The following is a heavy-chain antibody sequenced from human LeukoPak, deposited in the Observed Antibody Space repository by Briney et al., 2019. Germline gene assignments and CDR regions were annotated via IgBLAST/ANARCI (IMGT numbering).Heavy chain of an antibody. CDR1: GFTFSAYA. V-gene: IGHV3-23*01. Sequence: PGGSLRLSCSASGFTFSAYAMYWVRQAGGKGLEWVSAISGSGGSTYYADSVKGRFTISRDNSKNTLYLQMSSLRAEDTAVYYCAKPKDNSLYCFDYWGQGTLSPSPQ. CDR3: AKPKDNSLYCFDY. D-gene: IGHD1-20*01. CDR2: ISGSGGST. J-gene: IGHJ4*02.